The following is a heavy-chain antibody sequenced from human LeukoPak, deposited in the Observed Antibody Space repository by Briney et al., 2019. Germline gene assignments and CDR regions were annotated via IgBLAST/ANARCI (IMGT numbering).Heavy chain of an antibody. Sequence: SGGSLRLSCAASGFTFSSYGMHWVRQAPGKGLEWVAFIRYDGSNKYYADSVKGRFTISRDNSKNTLYLQMNSLRAEDTAVYYCAKDGNKFGSQYCSGSYYGDYWGQGTLVTVSS. CDR3: AKDGNKFGSQYCSGSYYGDY. V-gene: IGHV3-30*02. J-gene: IGHJ4*02. CDR1: GFTFSSYG. D-gene: IGHD3-10*01. CDR2: IRYDGSNK.